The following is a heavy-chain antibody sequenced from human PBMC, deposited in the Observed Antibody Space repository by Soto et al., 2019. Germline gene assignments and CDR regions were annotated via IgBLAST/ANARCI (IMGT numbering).Heavy chain of an antibody. V-gene: IGHV4-59*11. J-gene: IGHJ4*02. CDR1: GESIGVRY. Sequence: PSETLSLTCTFSGESIGVRYSVSIRHPPGKGLEWIVYVYYIGTSTCNPSLKSRVTMSAHTSKNQLALKVRSVTAADTAVYYCARVGERWQYFDWFYYFDYWGQGALVTVSS. D-gene: IGHD3-9*01. CDR3: ARVGERWQYFDWFYYFDY. CDR2: VYYIGTS.